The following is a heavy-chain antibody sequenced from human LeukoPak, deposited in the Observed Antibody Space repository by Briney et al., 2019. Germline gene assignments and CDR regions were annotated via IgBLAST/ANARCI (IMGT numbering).Heavy chain of an antibody. D-gene: IGHD2-15*01. CDR1: GGSISSGGYS. CDR3: ARHLGYCSGGSCYSENWFDP. CDR2: IYHSGST. Sequence: SETLSLTCAVSGGSISSGGYSWSWIRQPPGKGLEWIGYIYHSGSTYYNPSLKSRVTISVDRSKNQFSLKLSSVTAADTAVYYCARHLGYCSGGSCYSENWFDPWGQGTLVTVSS. J-gene: IGHJ5*02. V-gene: IGHV4-30-2*01.